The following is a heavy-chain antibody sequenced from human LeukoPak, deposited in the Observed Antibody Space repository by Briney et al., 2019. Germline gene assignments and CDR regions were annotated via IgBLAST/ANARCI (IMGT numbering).Heavy chain of an antibody. J-gene: IGHJ4*02. D-gene: IGHD5-24*01. CDR1: GFTFSSYA. CDR2: ISASGSNT. V-gene: IGHV3-23*01. Sequence: GGSLRLSCGASGFTFSSYAMTWVRQAPGKGLEWVSAISASGSNTYYADSVKGRFTISRDNSKNTLYLQTNLLRADDTAVYYCAKEVEMAPIGVWGQGTLVTVSS. CDR3: AKEVEMAPIGV.